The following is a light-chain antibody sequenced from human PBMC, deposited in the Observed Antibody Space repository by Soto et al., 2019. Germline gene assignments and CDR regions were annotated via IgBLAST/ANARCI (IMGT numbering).Light chain of an antibody. Sequence: QSVLTQPASVSRSPGQSITISCTGTSSDVGGYNYVSWYQQHPGKAPKLMIYEVTNRPSGVSNRFSGSKSGNTASLTISGLQAEDEADYYCSSYTSSNTLVFGGGTKVTVL. CDR3: SSYTSSNTLV. V-gene: IGLV2-14*01. CDR2: EVT. CDR1: SSDVGGYNY. J-gene: IGLJ2*01.